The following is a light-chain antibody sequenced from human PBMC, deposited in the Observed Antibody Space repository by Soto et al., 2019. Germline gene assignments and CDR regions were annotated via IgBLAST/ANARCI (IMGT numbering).Light chain of an antibody. V-gene: IGKV1-5*03. CDR2: KAS. CDR1: HTISSW. CDR3: QHYNSYSEA. Sequence: IRMNQSPSTLSGSVGDRVTITCLASHTISSWLAWYQQQPGKAPKLLLYKASTLNSGVPSRFSGSGSGTEFTLTISSLQPDDFATYYCQHYNSYSEAFGQGTKVDI. J-gene: IGKJ1*01.